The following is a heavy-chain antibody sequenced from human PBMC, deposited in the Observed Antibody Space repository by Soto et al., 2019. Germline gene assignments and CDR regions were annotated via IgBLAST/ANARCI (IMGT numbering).Heavy chain of an antibody. V-gene: IGHV4-4*02. CDR3: ARGFSFSDNSDNDRIYFYYGLNV. D-gene: IGHD2-15*01. CDR1: GGSITTGHW. J-gene: IGHJ6*02. CDR2: IYQSGIT. Sequence: QVQLKESGPGLVKPSGTLSLTCDVSGGSITTGHWWTWVRQSPGKGLEWIGEIYQSGITNYNPSLNSRLSISMDQSKNQFSLKLTSVTAAGTALYFCARGFSFSDNSDNDRIYFYYGLNVWGQGTTVTVSS.